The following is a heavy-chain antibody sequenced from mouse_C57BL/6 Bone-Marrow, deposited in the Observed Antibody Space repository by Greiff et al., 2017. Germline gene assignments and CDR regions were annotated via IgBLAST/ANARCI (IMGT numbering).Heavy chain of an antibody. CDR3: ARGGVYDGYYVRFAY. CDR2: IHPNSGST. Sequence: VQLQQPGAELVKPGASVTLSCKASGYTFTSYWMHWVKQRPGQGLEWIGMIHPNSGSTNYNEKFKSKATLTVDKSSSTAYMQLSSLTSEDSAVYYCARGGVYDGYYVRFAYWGQGTLVTVSA. CDR1: GYTFTSYW. V-gene: IGHV1-64*01. J-gene: IGHJ3*01. D-gene: IGHD2-3*01.